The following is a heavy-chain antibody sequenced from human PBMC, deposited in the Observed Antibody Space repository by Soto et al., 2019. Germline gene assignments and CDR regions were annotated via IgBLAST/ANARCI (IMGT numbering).Heavy chain of an antibody. CDR1: GYTFTSYD. CDR2: MNPNSGNT. Sequence: GASVKVSCKASGYTFTSYDINWVRQATGQGLEWMGWMNPNSGNTGYAQKFQGRVTMTRNTSISTAYMELSSLRSEDTAVYYCARRVLPTVTYYYYYYMDVWGKGTTVTVSS. V-gene: IGHV1-8*01. CDR3: ARRVLPTVTYYYYYYMDV. J-gene: IGHJ6*03. D-gene: IGHD4-17*01.